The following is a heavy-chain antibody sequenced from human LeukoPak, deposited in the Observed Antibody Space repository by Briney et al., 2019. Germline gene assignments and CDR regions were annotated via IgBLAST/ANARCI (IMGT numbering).Heavy chain of an antibody. CDR2: ISDSGGST. Sequence: PGGSLRLSCSASGFPFSSYAMHWVRQAPGKGLEYASPISDSGGSTYYADSVKGRFTISRDNSQNTLYLQMSSLRAEDTAVDFCVRGYSFGPYGMDVWGQGTTVTVSS. D-gene: IGHD2-15*01. CDR1: GFPFSSYA. J-gene: IGHJ6*02. V-gene: IGHV3-64D*09. CDR3: VRGYSFGPYGMDV.